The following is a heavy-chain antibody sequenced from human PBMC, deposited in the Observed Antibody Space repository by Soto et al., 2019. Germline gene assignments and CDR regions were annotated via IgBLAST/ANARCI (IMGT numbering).Heavy chain of an antibody. Sequence: EVHLVESGGGLVQPGGSLRLSCTASGFIVSDTYMNWVRQAPGKGLEWVSVISNRGDTHYADSVRGRFSLSRDIADNTLHFQMNNLRVDDTAVYYCAREPRYCRGGSCSITGDAFDIWGQGTMVTVSS. V-gene: IGHV3-66*01. CDR2: ISNRGDT. J-gene: IGHJ3*02. CDR1: GFIVSDTY. CDR3: AREPRYCRGGSCSITGDAFDI. D-gene: IGHD2-15*01.